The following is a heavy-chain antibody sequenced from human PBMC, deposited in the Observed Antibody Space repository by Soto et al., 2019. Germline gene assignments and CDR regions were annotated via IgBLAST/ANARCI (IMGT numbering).Heavy chain of an antibody. V-gene: IGHV3-21*01. D-gene: IGHD2-15*01. CDR1: GFTFSSYS. J-gene: IGHJ4*02. CDR2: ISSSSSYI. CDR3: ARARSTSGGSCFPT. Sequence: GGSLRLSCAASGFTFSSYSMNWVRQAPGKGLEWVSSISSSSSYIYYADSVKGRFTISRDNAKNSLYLQMNSLRAEDTAVYYCARARSTSGGSCFPTWGQGTLATVYS.